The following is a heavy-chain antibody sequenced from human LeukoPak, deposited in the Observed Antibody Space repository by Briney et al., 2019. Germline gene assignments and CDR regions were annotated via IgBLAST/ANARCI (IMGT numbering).Heavy chain of an antibody. CDR3: ARDRSSTWSLDY. D-gene: IGHD6-13*01. J-gene: IGHJ4*02. CDR1: GFTFSSYG. V-gene: IGHV3-30*02. Sequence: PGGSLRLSCAASGFTFSSYGMHWVRQAPGKGLEWVAFIRDDGSNKYYADSVKGRFTISRDNSKNSLYLQMNSLRADDTAVYYCARDRSSTWSLDYWGQGTLVTVSS. CDR2: IRDDGSNK.